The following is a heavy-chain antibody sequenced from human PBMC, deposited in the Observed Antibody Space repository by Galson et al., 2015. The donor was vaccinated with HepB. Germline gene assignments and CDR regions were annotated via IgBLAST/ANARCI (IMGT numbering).Heavy chain of an antibody. Sequence: SVKVSRKASGYTFTSYGISWVRQAPGQGLEWMGWISAYNGNTNYAQKLQGRVTMTTDTSTSTAYMELRSLRSDDTAVYYCARVRANGSGSYYRTHYYYYYMDVWGKGTTVTVSS. CDR3: ARVRANGSGSYYRTHYYYYYMDV. J-gene: IGHJ6*03. D-gene: IGHD3-10*01. CDR1: GYTFTSYG. V-gene: IGHV1-18*01. CDR2: ISAYNGNT.